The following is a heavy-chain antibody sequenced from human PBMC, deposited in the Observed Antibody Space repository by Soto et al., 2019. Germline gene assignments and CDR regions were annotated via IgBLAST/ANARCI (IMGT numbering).Heavy chain of an antibody. CDR1: GYTFTSYG. D-gene: IGHD3-3*02. Sequence: ASVKVSCKASGYTFTSYGISWVRQAPGQGLERMGWISAYNDNTKYAQKFQGRVTMTTDTSTSTAYMDLRSLRSDDTAVYYCARDSRDPFEAYNWFDPWGRGTLVTVSS. CDR2: ISAYNDNT. CDR3: ARDSRDPFEAYNWFDP. V-gene: IGHV1-18*04. J-gene: IGHJ5*02.